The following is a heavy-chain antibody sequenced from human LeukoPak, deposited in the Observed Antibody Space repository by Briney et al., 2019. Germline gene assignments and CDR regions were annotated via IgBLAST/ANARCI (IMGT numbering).Heavy chain of an antibody. Sequence: SETLSLTCAGSGGSISSSSYYWGWIRQPPGKGLEWIGSIYYSGSTYYNPSLKSRVTISVDTSKNQFSLKLSSVTAADTAVYYCARAGWDTAMVNDYYYYGMDVWGQGTTVTVSS. D-gene: IGHD5-18*01. CDR3: ARAGWDTAMVNDYYYYGMDV. CDR1: GGSISSSSYY. J-gene: IGHJ6*02. V-gene: IGHV4-39*01. CDR2: IYYSGST.